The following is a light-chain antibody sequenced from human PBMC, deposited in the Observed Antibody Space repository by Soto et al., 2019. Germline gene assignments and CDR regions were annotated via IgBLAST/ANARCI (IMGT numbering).Light chain of an antibody. V-gene: IGLV1-40*01. CDR2: DNS. CDR3: AAWDASLSACV. CDR1: RSNIGAGFD. Sequence: QSVLTQPPSVSGAPGQRVTISCTGSRSNIGAGFDVQWYQQLPGTAPKLLIFDNSDRPSGVPDRFSGSKSGTSASLVIVGLRSEDEAIYYCAAWDASLSACVFGNGTKVTVL. J-gene: IGLJ1*01.